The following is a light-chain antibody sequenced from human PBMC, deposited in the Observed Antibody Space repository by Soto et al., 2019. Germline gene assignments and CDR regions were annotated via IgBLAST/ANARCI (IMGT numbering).Light chain of an antibody. J-gene: IGKJ5*01. CDR3: QQYNNWPPIT. Sequence: EIMMTQSPATLSVSPGERATISCRASQSVSNNLAWYQQKPGQAPRLLIYYASTRDTGIPARFSGSGSGTEFTLTISSLQSEDFALYYCQQYNNWPPITFGQGTRLEIK. V-gene: IGKV3-15*01. CDR2: YAS. CDR1: QSVSNN.